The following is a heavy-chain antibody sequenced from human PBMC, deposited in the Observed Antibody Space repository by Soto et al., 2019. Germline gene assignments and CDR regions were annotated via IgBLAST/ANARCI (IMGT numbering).Heavy chain of an antibody. CDR2: INHSGST. J-gene: IGHJ4*02. CDR1: GGSFSGYD. V-gene: IGHV4-34*01. Sequence: SETLSLTCAVYGGSFSGYDWSWIRQPPGKGLEWIGEINHSGSTNYNPSLKSRVTISVDTSKNQFSLKLSSVTAADTAVYYCARGVYGLDYWGQGTLVPVSS. CDR3: ARGVYGLDY. D-gene: IGHD3-10*01.